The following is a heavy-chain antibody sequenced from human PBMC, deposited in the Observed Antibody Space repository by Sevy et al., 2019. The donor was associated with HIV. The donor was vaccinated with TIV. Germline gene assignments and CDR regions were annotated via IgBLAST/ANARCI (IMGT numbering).Heavy chain of an antibody. V-gene: IGHV3-7*01. Sequence: GGSLRLSCAASGFTFSSYWMTWVRQAPGKGLEWVANMRQDGSVKYYVASVKGRLTISRDNVKNSLYLQMNSLRAEDPAVYYCPRGIYGSRNRLGLGYWGQGTLVTVSS. CDR3: PRGIYGSRNRLGLGY. J-gene: IGHJ4*02. D-gene: IGHD3-10*01. CDR1: GFTFSSYW. CDR2: MRQDGSVK.